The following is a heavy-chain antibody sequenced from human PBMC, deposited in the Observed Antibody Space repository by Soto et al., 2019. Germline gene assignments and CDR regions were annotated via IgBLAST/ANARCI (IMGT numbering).Heavy chain of an antibody. V-gene: IGHV3-7*01. CDR3: ARDPNIVATITAIYYYYGMDV. D-gene: IGHD5-12*01. CDR1: LFTFSSYW. J-gene: IGHJ6*02. Sequence: PVWSLRLSCSASLFTFSSYWMSWVLHSPFKLLEFLSNIKQDGSEKYYVDSVKGRFTISRDNAKNSLYLQMNSLRAEDTAVYYCARDPNIVATITAIYYYYGMDVWGQGTTVTVSS. CDR2: IKQDGSEK.